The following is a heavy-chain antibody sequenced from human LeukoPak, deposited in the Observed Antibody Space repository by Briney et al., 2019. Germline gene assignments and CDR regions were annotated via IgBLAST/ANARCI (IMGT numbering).Heavy chain of an antibody. CDR1: GFTVSSNY. CDR3: ASPAHQWHWYYFDY. V-gene: IGHV3-66*01. CDR2: IYSGGST. J-gene: IGHJ4*02. D-gene: IGHD6-19*01. Sequence: GGSLRLSCAASGFTVSSNYMSWVRQAPGKGLEWVSVIYSGGSTYYADSAKGRFTISRDNSKNTLYLQMNSLRVEDTAVYYCASPAHQWHWYYFDYWGQGTLVTVSS.